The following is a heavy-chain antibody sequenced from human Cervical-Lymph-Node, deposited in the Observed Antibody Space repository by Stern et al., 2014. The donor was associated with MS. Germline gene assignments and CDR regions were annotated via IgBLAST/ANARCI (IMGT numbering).Heavy chain of an antibody. J-gene: IGHJ4*02. CDR3: ARGGLSSVSLDY. CDR1: GFTVSSNY. V-gene: IGHV3-66*02. D-gene: IGHD6-19*01. Sequence: EVHLVESGGGLVQPGGSLRLSCVVSGFTVSSNYISWVRQAPGKGLEWVSNIYASGRIDYADSVKGRVTISRDNSKNTVFLQMKSLRLEDTAVYYCARGGLSSVSLDYWGQGTLVIVSS. CDR2: IYASGRI.